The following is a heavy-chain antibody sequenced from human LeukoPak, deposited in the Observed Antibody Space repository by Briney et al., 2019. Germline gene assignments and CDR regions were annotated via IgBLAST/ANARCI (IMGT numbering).Heavy chain of an antibody. V-gene: IGHV5-51*01. CDR3: ARRGYNYGYGTDY. J-gene: IGHJ4*02. CDR2: IYPGDSDT. CDR1: GYSFTSYW. Sequence: GESLKISCKGSGYSFTSYWLGWVRQMPGKGLEWMGIIYPGDSDTRYSPSFQGQVTVSADKSISTAYLQWSSLKASDTDIYYCARRGYNYGYGTDYWGQGTLVTVSS. D-gene: IGHD5-18*01.